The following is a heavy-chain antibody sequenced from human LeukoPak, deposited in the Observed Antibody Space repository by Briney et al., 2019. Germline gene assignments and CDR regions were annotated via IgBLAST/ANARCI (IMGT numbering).Heavy chain of an antibody. CDR3: AKESAPYYDFWSGYYHLDY. CDR2: ISSSSSYI. J-gene: IGHJ4*02. Sequence: PGGSLRLSCAASGFTFSSYSMNWVRQAPGKGLEWVSSISSSSSYIYYADSVKGRFTISRDNAKNSLYLQMNSLRAEDTAVYYCAKESAPYYDFWSGYYHLDYWGQGTLVTVSS. V-gene: IGHV3-21*01. CDR1: GFTFSSYS. D-gene: IGHD3-3*01.